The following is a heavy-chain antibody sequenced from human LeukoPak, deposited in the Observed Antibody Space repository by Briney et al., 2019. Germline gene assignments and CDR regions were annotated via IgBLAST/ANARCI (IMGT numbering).Heavy chain of an antibody. J-gene: IGHJ4*02. CDR1: GFTFSNHE. V-gene: IGHV3-48*03. Sequence: GGSLRLSCAASGFTFSNHEMNWVRQAPGKGLEWVSYISRSETKYYADSVKGRFTISRDNAKSLLFLQMNSLRAEDTAVYYCVRAHYYGSGIYSYYFDYWGQGTLVTVSS. CDR2: ISRSETK. CDR3: VRAHYYGSGIYSYYFDY. D-gene: IGHD3-10*01.